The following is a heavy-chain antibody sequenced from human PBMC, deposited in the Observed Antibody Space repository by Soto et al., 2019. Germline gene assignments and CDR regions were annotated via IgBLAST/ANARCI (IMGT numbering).Heavy chain of an antibody. CDR1: GFTFSSYA. CDR3: ARGSSRFQDPYYYYAMDV. D-gene: IGHD6-13*01. V-gene: IGHV3-30-3*01. Sequence: GGSLRLSCASSGFTFSSYAVHWVRQAPGKGREWVAVISYDGSNKYYADSVKGRFTISRDNAKNSLYLQMNSLQTEDTAVYYCARGSSRFQDPYYYYAMDVWGQGTTVTVSS. J-gene: IGHJ6*02. CDR2: ISYDGSNK.